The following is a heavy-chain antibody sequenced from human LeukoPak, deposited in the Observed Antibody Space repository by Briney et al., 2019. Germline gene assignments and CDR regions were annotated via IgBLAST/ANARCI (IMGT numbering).Heavy chain of an antibody. V-gene: IGHV4-59*01. CDR1: GGSISSYY. J-gene: IGHJ5*02. CDR2: IYYSGST. CDR3: ARTYSSGLNPVYNWFDP. Sequence: PSETLSLTCTVSGGSISSYYWSWIRQAPGKGLEWIGYIYYSGSTNYNPSLKSRVAISVDTSKNQFSLKLSSVTAADTAVYYCARTYSSGLNPVYNWFDPWGQGTLVTVSS. D-gene: IGHD6-19*01.